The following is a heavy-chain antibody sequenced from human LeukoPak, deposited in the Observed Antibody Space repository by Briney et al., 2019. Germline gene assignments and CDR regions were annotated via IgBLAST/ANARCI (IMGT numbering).Heavy chain of an antibody. CDR2: IYYSGST. V-gene: IGHV4-59*01. CDR1: DDPIRNYY. Sequence: SETLSLTCIVSDDPIRNYYWSWIRQPPGKGLEWIGYIYYSGSTNYNPSLKSRVTISVDTSKNQFSLKLSSVTAADTAVYYCARGFSLLWFGEFPYFDYWGQGTLVTVSS. D-gene: IGHD3-10*01. CDR3: ARGFSLLWFGEFPYFDY. J-gene: IGHJ4*02.